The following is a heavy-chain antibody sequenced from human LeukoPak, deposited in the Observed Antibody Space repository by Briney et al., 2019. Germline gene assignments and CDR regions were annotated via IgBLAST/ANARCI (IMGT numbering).Heavy chain of an antibody. CDR3: ARDFDGPRASDY. CDR1: GFTFSYFW. CDR2: TNTDGSYS. V-gene: IGHV3-74*01. J-gene: IGHJ4*02. Sequence: GGSLRLSCAASGFTFSYFWMHWFRQTPGKGLVWVSYTNTDGSYSSYADSVKGRFTISRDNVRNTLYLQMSSLRAEDSAVYYCARDFDGPRASDYWGQGISVTVSS. D-gene: IGHD4-17*01.